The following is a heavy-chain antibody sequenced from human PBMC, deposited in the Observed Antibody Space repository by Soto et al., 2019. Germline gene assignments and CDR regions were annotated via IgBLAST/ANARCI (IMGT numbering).Heavy chain of an antibody. CDR3: VRVSPFLTGPDY. Sequence: GASVKVSCKASGYPFTSYYMHCVRQAPGQGLEWMGIINPGDATTYYPQRFQGRVTMTRDTSTSTVYMEVSSLRSEDTAVYYCVRVSPFLTGPDYWGQGTLVTVSS. CDR2: INPGDATT. J-gene: IGHJ4*02. CDR1: GYPFTSYY. D-gene: IGHD3-9*01. V-gene: IGHV1-46*03.